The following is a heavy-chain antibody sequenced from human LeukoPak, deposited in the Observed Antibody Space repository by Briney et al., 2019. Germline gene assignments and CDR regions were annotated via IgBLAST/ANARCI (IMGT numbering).Heavy chain of an antibody. Sequence: GGSLRLSCAASGFTVSSNYMSWVRQSPGKGLEWVSSISSSSSYIYYADSLKGRFTISRDNAKNSLYLQMNSLRAEDTAVYYCARDGKYYDFWSGYPYAFDIWGQGTMVTVSS. V-gene: IGHV3-21*01. CDR3: ARDGKYYDFWSGYPYAFDI. CDR1: GFTVSSNY. D-gene: IGHD3-3*01. J-gene: IGHJ3*02. CDR2: ISSSSSYI.